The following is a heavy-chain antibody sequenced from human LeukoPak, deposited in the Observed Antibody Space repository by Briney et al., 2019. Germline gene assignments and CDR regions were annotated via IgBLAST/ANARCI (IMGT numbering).Heavy chain of an antibody. J-gene: IGHJ5*02. CDR3: ARHGTDSTGGGWPDP. Sequence: SETLSLTCTVSGGSISSYYWSWIRQPAGKGLEWIGRIYTSGSTNYNPSLKSRVTMSVDTSKNQFSLKLSSVTAADTAIYYCARHGTDSTGGGWPDPWGQGTLVTVSS. CDR1: GGSISSYY. CDR2: IYTSGST. D-gene: IGHD2-8*02. V-gene: IGHV4-4*07.